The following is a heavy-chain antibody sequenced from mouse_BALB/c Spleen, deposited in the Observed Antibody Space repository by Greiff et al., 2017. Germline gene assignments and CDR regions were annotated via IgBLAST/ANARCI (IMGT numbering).Heavy chain of an antibody. V-gene: IGHV5-17*02. CDR1: GFTFSSFG. CDR2: ISSGSSTI. J-gene: IGHJ2*01. Sequence: EVMLVESGGGLVQPGGSRKLSCAASGFTFSSFGMHWVRQAPEKGLEWVAYISSGSSTIYYADTVKGRFTISRDNPKNTLFLQITSLRSEDTAMYYCARRGEGYYFDYWGQGTTLTVSS. CDR3: ARRGEGYYFDY.